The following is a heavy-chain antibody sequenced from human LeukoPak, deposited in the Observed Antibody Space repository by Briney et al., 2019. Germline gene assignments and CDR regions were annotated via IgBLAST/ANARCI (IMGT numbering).Heavy chain of an antibody. D-gene: IGHD1-26*01. CDR2: ISGSGGST. J-gene: IGHJ4*02. CDR1: GFTFSSYA. CDR3: AKGSEVGATTALLPFDY. Sequence: GGSLRLSCAASGFTFSSYAMSWVRQAPGKGREWVSAISGSGGSTYYADSVKGRFTISRDNSKNTLYLQMNSLRAEDTAVYYCAKGSEVGATTALLPFDYWGQGTLVTVSS. V-gene: IGHV3-23*01.